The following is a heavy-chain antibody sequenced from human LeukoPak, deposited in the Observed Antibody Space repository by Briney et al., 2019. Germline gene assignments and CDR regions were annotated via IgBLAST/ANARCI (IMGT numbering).Heavy chain of an antibody. Sequence: PGGSLRLSCAASGFTFSSYAMSWVRQAPGKGLEWVSAISGSGGSTYYADSVKGRFTISRDNSKNTLYLQMNSLRAEDTAVYYCAKDGGITMIVVVIDLDGYYFDYWGQGTLVTASS. CDR2: ISGSGGST. J-gene: IGHJ4*02. V-gene: IGHV3-23*01. CDR1: GFTFSSYA. CDR3: AKDGGITMIVVVIDLDGYYFDY. D-gene: IGHD3-22*01.